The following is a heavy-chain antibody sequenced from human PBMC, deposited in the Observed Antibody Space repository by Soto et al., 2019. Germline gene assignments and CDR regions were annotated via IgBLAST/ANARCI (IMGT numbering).Heavy chain of an antibody. CDR2: ISSSSSYI. CDR3: ARDGAGYCSSTSCYPVDY. Sequence: EVQLVESGGGLVKPGGSLRLSCAASGLTFSSYSMNWVRQAPGKGLEWVSSISSSSSYIYYADSVKGRFTISRDNAKNSLYLQMNSLRAEDTAVYYCARDGAGYCSSTSCYPVDYWGQGTLVTVSS. CDR1: GLTFSSYS. V-gene: IGHV3-21*01. D-gene: IGHD2-2*01. J-gene: IGHJ4*02.